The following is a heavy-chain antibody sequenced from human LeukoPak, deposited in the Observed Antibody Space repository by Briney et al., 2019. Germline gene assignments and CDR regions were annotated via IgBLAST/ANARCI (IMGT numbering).Heavy chain of an antibody. D-gene: IGHD1-14*01. CDR3: AKGAQPRSRWFDP. CDR1: GFIFKDYW. V-gene: IGHV3-7*03. Sequence: GGSLRLSCAASGFIFKDYWMIWVRQAPGKGLEWVANIKQDGSEKYYVDSVKGRFTISRDNAKNSLYLQMNTLRAEDTALYYCAKGAQPRSRWFDPWGQGTLVTVSS. J-gene: IGHJ5*02. CDR2: IKQDGSEK.